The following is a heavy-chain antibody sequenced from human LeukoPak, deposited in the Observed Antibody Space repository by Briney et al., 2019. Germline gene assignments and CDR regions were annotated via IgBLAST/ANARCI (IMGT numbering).Heavy chain of an antibody. CDR2: IYHSGST. CDR3: ARDPDFWSGYPYYFDY. CDR1: GGSISSSNW. V-gene: IGHV4-4*02. Sequence: SGTLSLTCAVSGGSISSSNWWSWVRQPPGKGLEWIGEIYHSGSTNYNPSLKSRVTISVDTSKNQFSLKLSSVTAADTAVYYCARDPDFWSGYPYYFDYWGQGTLVTVSS. J-gene: IGHJ4*02. D-gene: IGHD3-3*01.